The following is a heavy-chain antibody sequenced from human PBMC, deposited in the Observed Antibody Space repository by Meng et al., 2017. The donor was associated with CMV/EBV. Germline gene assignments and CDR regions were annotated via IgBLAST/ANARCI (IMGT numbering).Heavy chain of an antibody. Sequence: GSISSSSYYWGVIRQPPGKGLEWIGSIYYSGSTYYNPSLKSRVTISVDTSKNQFSLKLSSVTAADTAVYYCARIPRIAAAGTGWFDPWGQGTLVTVSS. CDR3: ARIPRIAAAGTGWFDP. D-gene: IGHD6-13*01. CDR2: IYYSGST. J-gene: IGHJ5*02. V-gene: IGHV4-39*01. CDR1: GSISSSSYY.